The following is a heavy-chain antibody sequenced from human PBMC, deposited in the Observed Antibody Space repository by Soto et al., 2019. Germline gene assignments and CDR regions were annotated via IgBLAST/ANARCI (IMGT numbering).Heavy chain of an antibody. CDR1: GCTFINYG. V-gene: IGHV3-23*01. Sequence: WGSLRLSCAASGCTFINYGMGWVRQAPGKGLEWVSSISGSGGSSYHADSVRGRITISRDNSKNTLFLQVNNLRAEDTAIYSCEGRGEVEVTGFVYWGQGTLVTGSS. D-gene: IGHD3-22*01. CDR3: EGRGEVEVTGFVY. J-gene: IGHJ4*02. CDR2: ISGSGGSS.